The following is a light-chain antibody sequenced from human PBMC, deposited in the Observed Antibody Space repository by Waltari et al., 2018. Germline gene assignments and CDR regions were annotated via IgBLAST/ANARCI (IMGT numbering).Light chain of an antibody. Sequence: EMVLTQSPGTASLSPGARVTLSCRASQSVGSSSLAWYQQKPGQAPRLVIYRASRMATVIPDRFSGSGSGTDCSLTISRLEPEDFAVYYCQQHGTLPATFGQGTKVEIK. V-gene: IGKV3-20*01. CDR2: RAS. CDR1: QSVGSSS. CDR3: QQHGTLPAT. J-gene: IGKJ1*01.